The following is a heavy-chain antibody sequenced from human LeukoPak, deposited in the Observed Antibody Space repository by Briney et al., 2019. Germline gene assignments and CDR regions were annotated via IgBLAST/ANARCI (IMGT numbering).Heavy chain of an antibody. J-gene: IGHJ4*02. CDR3: ARDPQRGEPDYFDY. CDR2: ISYDRSTK. CDR1: GFTFSSYP. D-gene: IGHD1-14*01. Sequence: PGGSLRLSCAASGFTFSSYPMHWVRQAPGKGLEWVSVISYDRSTKYYAYSVKGRFTISRDSPKNTLYLQMVSLRADDTAMYYCARDPQRGEPDYFDYWGQGTLVTVSS. V-gene: IGHV3-30-3*01.